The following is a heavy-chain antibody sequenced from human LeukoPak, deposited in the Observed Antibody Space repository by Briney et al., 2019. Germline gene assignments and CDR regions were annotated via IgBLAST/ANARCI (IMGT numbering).Heavy chain of an antibody. CDR1: DYSISSGYGYY. Sequence: SETLSLTCTVSDYSISSGYGYYWGWIRQPPGKGLEWIGNIYHSGITYYNHFNSSLKSRVTISIDTSKNQFSLRLTSVTAADTAVYFCATLVSTRYYFDYWGQGALVTVSS. CDR3: ATLVSTRYYFDY. D-gene: IGHD5/OR15-5a*01. V-gene: IGHV4-38-2*02. J-gene: IGHJ4*02. CDR2: IYHSGIT.